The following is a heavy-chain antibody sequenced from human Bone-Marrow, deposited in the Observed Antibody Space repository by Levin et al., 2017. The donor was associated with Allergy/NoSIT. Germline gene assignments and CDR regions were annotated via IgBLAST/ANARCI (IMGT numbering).Heavy chain of an antibody. CDR1: GFTFSSYW. Sequence: SCAASGFTFSSYWMSWVRQAPGKGLEWVANIKQDGSEKYYVDSVKGRFTISRDNAKDSLYLQLNSLRAEDTAVYYCARCRDGGYCNGANAYWGQGTLVTVSS. D-gene: IGHD2/OR15-2a*01. J-gene: IGHJ4*02. V-gene: IGHV3-7*01. CDR2: IKQDGSEK. CDR3: ARCRDGGYCNGANAY.